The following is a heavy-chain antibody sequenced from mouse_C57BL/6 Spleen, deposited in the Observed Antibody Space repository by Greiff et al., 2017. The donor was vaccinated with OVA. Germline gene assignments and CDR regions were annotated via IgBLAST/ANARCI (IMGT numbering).Heavy chain of an antibody. CDR2: IYPGSGST. Sequence: VQLQQPGAELVKPGASVKMSCKASGYTFTSYWITWVKQRPGQGLEWIGDIYPGSGSTNYNEKFKSKATLTVDTSSSTAYMQLSSLTSEDSAVYYCARHPTLSITTVVAPGAMDYWGQGTSVTVSS. CDR3: ARHPTLSITTVVAPGAMDY. V-gene: IGHV1-55*01. D-gene: IGHD1-1*01. J-gene: IGHJ4*01. CDR1: GYTFTSYW.